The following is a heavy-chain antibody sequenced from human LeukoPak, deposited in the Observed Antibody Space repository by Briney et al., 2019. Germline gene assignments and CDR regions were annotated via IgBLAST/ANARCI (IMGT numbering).Heavy chain of an antibody. J-gene: IGHJ4*02. CDR1: GYTFTSYY. CDR3: ARGYGYGSGSYSEPEGDY. D-gene: IGHD3-10*01. V-gene: IGHV1-2*02. CDR2: INPNSGGT. Sequence: ASVKVSCKASGYTFTSYYMHWVRQAPGQGLEWMGWINPNSGGTNYAQKFQGRVTMTRDTSISTAYMELSRLRSDDTAVYYCARGYGYGSGSYSEPEGDYWGQGTLVTVSS.